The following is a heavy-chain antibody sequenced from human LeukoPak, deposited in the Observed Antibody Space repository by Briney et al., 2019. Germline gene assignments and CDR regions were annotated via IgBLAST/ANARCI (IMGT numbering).Heavy chain of an antibody. CDR1: GYTFTSYY. D-gene: IGHD5-12*01. CDR2: INPSGGST. J-gene: IGHJ6*02. CDR3: ARDRVVATTEPPYYYYYYGMDV. Sequence: GASVKVSCKASGYTFTSYYMHWVRQAPGQGLEWMGIINPSGGSTSYAQKFQGRVTMTRDTSTSTVYMELSSLRSEDTAVYYCARDRVVATTEPPYYYYYYGMDVWGQGTTVTVSS. V-gene: IGHV1-46*01.